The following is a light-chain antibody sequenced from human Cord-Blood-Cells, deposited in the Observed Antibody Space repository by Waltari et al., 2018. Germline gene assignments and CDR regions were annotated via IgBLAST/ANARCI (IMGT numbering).Light chain of an antibody. J-gene: IGLJ2*01. V-gene: IGLV3-19*01. Sequence: SSELTQDPAVSVALGQTVRITGELDSLRSYNASWYQQKPGQPPVLVIYGKNNRPSGIPDRFSGSSSGNTASLTITGAQAEDEADYYCNSRDSSGNHLVFGGGTKLTVL. CDR2: GKN. CDR3: NSRDSSGNHLV. CDR1: SLRSYN.